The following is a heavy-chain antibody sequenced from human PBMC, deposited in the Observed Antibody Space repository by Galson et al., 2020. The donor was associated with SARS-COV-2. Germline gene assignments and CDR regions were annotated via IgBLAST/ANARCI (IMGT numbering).Heavy chain of an antibody. D-gene: IGHD3-22*01. CDR1: GFTFSNYA. CDR3: AKRHRDSSGFDD. Sequence: GGSLRLSCAASGFTFSNYAMNWLRQAPGKGLEWVSGISGSGSTTYYAGSVKGRFTISRDNSQNTLYLQMNFLRAEDTAIYYCAKRHRDSSGFDDWGQGARVTVSS. J-gene: IGHJ4*02. V-gene: IGHV3-23*01. CDR2: ISGSGSTT.